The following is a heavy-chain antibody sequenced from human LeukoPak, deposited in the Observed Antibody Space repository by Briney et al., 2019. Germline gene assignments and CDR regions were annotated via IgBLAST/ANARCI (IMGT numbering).Heavy chain of an antibody. Sequence: PGGSLRLSCAASGFTFSSYSMNWVRQAPGKGLEWVSYISSGSSTIYYADSVKGRFTISRDNAKNSLYLQMNSLRAEDTAVYYCARENFWSGSGIFDYWGQGTLVTVSS. J-gene: IGHJ4*02. CDR2: ISSGSSTI. CDR3: ARENFWSGSGIFDY. V-gene: IGHV3-48*04. CDR1: GFTFSSYS. D-gene: IGHD3-3*01.